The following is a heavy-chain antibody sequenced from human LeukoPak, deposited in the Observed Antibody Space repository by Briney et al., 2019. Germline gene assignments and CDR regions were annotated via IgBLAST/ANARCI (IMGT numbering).Heavy chain of an antibody. J-gene: IGHJ4*02. CDR1: GFTFSSYV. CDR3: TRVGYIDEGIDY. Sequence: GGSLRLSCETAGFTFSSYVMHWVRRTPGKGLVWVSRISHDGIISYADSVKGRFTISRDNAKNTLILQMNSLRVEDTAIYYCTRVGYIDEGIDYWGQGTLVTVSS. D-gene: IGHD5-24*01. V-gene: IGHV3-74*01. CDR2: ISHDGII.